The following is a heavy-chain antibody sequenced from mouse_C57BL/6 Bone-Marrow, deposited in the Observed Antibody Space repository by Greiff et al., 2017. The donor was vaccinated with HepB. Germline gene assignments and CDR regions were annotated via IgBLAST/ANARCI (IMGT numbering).Heavy chain of an antibody. CDR2: INPNNGGT. CDR1: GYTFTDYY. Sequence: EVKLQQSGPELVKPGASVKISCKASGYTFTDYYMNWVKQSHGKSLEWIGDINPNNGGTSYNQKFKGKATLTVDKSSSTAYMELRSLTSEDSAVYYCAREGDGYYGGYWGQGTTLTVSS. J-gene: IGHJ2*01. D-gene: IGHD2-3*01. V-gene: IGHV1-26*01. CDR3: AREGDGYYGGY.